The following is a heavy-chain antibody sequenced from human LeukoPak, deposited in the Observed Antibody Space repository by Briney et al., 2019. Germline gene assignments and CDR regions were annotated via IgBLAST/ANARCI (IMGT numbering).Heavy chain of an antibody. CDR1: GYSFTSYW. CDR2: IYPGDSDT. CDR3: ARWVGVPAAAGYYYYMDV. V-gene: IGHV5-51*01. D-gene: IGHD2-2*01. Sequence: RGESLKISCKGSGYSFTSYWIGWVRQMPGKGLEWMGIIYPGDSDTRYSPSFQGQVTISADKSISTAYLQWSSLKASDTAMYYCARWVGVPAAAGYYYYMDVWGKGTTVTVSS. J-gene: IGHJ6*03.